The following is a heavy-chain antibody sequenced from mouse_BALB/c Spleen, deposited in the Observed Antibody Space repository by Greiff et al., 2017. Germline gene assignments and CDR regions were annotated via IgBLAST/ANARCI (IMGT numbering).Heavy chain of an antibody. D-gene: IGHD2-1*01. V-gene: IGHV1-5*01. J-gene: IGHJ2*01. CDR2: IYPGNSDT. CDR3: TRIYYGNYGGFDY. Sequence: VQLQQSGTVLARPGASVKMSCKASGYTFTSYWMHWVKQRPGQGLEWIGAIYPGNSDTSYNQKFKGKAKLTAVTSTSTAYTELSSLTNEDSAVYYCTRIYYGNYGGFDYWGQGTTLTVSS. CDR1: GYTFTSYW.